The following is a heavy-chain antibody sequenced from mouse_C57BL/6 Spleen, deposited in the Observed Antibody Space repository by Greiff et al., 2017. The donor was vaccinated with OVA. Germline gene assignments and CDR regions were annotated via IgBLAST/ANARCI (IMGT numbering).Heavy chain of an antibody. D-gene: IGHD4-1*01. CDR1: GFTFSDYG. CDR3: ARNWDKVIDY. Sequence: EVKLVESGGGLVKPGGSLKLSCAASGFTFSDYGMHWVRQAPEKGLEWVAYISSGSSTIYYADTVKGRFTISRDNAKNTLFLQMTSLRSEDTAMYYCARNWDKVIDYWGQGTTLTVSS. V-gene: IGHV5-17*01. CDR2: ISSGSSTI. J-gene: IGHJ2*01.